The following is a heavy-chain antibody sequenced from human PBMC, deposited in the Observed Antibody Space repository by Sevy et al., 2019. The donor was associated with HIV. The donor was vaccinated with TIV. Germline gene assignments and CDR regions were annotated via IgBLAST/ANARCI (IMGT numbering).Heavy chain of an antibody. CDR3: ARDRYYDFWSGYYGAAGMDV. J-gene: IGHJ6*02. V-gene: IGHV4-4*07. CDR1: GGSISSYY. CDR2: IYTSAST. Sequence: SETLSLTCTVSGGSISSYYWSWIRQPAGKGLEWIGRIYTSASTNYNPSLKSRVTMSVDTSKNQFSLKLSSVTAADTAGYYCARDRYYDFWSGYYGAAGMDVWGQGTTVTVSS. D-gene: IGHD3-3*01.